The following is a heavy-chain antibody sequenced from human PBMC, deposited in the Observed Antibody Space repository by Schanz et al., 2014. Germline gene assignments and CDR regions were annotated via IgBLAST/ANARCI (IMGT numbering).Heavy chain of an antibody. CDR3: ARDFHGYGPHLDY. V-gene: IGHV3-23*04. D-gene: IGHD5-12*01. CDR1: GFTFTNYA. CDR2: ISDSGDTA. Sequence: EVQLVESGGGLVQPGGSLRLSCAASGFTFTNYAMSWVRQAPGKGLEWVSLISDSGDTAYYADSLKGRFTISRDNAKNTLYLQLNSLRAEDTAVYYCARDFHGYGPHLDYWGQGTTVTVSS. J-gene: IGHJ4*03.